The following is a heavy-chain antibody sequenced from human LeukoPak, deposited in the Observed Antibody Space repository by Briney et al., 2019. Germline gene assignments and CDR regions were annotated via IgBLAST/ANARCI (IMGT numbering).Heavy chain of an antibody. D-gene: IGHD3-10*02. J-gene: IGHJ6*04. CDR2: ISSSGSTI. V-gene: IGHV3-48*03. CDR1: GFTFNTYD. CDR3: AELGITMIGGV. Sequence: GGSLRLSCAASGFTFNTYDMSWVRQSPVKGLEWVSYISSSGSTIYYADSVKGRFTISRDNAKNSLYLQMNSLRAEDTAVYYCAELGITMIGGVWGKGTTVTISS.